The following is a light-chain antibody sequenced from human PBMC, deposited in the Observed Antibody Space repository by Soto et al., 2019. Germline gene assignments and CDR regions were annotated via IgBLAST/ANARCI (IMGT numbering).Light chain of an antibody. CDR1: HSVSSTY. CDR2: GAS. V-gene: IGKV3-20*01. Sequence: EIVLTQSPGTLSLSPGERATLSCRTSHSVSSTYLAWYQQKPGQAPRLLIYGASSRATGIPKRFSGSGSGTDFTLTISRLEPEDFAVYYCQQYGSSPPYTFGQGTKLEIK. J-gene: IGKJ2*01. CDR3: QQYGSSPPYT.